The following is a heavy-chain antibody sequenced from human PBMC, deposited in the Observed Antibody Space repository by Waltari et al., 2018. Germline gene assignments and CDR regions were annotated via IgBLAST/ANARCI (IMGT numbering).Heavy chain of an antibody. CDR3: AKMGRASFDP. CDR2: ISGHGGST. J-gene: IGHJ5*02. CDR1: GFTFSSYA. Sequence: EVQLLESGGGLVQPGGSLRLSCAASGFTFSSYAMSWVRQAQGKGLGLVSAISGHGGSTYYADPVKGRFTISRDNSKNTLYRQMNSLRAEDTAVYYCAKMGRASFDPWGQGTLVTVSS. V-gene: IGHV3-23*01.